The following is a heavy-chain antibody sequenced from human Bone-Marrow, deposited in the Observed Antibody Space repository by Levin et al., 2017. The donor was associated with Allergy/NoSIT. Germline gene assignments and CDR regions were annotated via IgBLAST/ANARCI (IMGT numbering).Heavy chain of an antibody. Sequence: SGPTLVKPTQTLTLTCTFSGFSLSTTGVGVGWIRQPPGRALEWLALLYWDDTQRYSPSLQSRLTITKDTSKNQVVLTMTNVDPVDTATYYSAHRLQAGAFGYWGQGNLVTVSS. CDR1: GFSLSTTGVG. CDR3: AHRLQAGAFGY. J-gene: IGHJ4*02. CDR2: LYWDDTQ. V-gene: IGHV2-5*02. D-gene: IGHD3-10*01.